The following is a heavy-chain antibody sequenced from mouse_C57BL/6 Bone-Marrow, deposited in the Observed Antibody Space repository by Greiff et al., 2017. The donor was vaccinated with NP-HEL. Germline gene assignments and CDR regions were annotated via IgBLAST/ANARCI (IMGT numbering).Heavy chain of an antibody. CDR1: GYTFTSYW. CDR3: ARRGFYYGNYVWFAY. Sequence: VQLQESGTELVKPGASVKLSCKASGYTFTSYWMHWVKQRPGQGLEWIGNINPSNGGTNYNEKFKSKATLTVDKSSSTAYMQLSSLTSEDSAVYYCARRGFYYGNYVWFAYWGQGTLVTVSA. J-gene: IGHJ3*01. CDR2: INPSNGGT. D-gene: IGHD2-1*01. V-gene: IGHV1-53*01.